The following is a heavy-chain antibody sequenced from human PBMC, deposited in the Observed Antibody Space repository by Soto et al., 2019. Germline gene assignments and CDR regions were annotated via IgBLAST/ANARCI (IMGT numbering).Heavy chain of an antibody. CDR3: AAETKSYFYGMDV. V-gene: IGHV3-30*03. CDR1: GFTFSNYA. Sequence: GGSLRLSCAASGFTFSNYAMSWVRQAPGKGLEWVAIITYDGSNKYYVDSVKGRFTISRDNSKDTLDLQMNSLREGDTAVYYCAAETKSYFYGMDVWGQGTTVTVSS. J-gene: IGHJ6*02. CDR2: ITYDGSNK.